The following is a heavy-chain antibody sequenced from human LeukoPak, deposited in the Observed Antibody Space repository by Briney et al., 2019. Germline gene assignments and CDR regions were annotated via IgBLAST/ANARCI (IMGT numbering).Heavy chain of an antibody. J-gene: IGHJ4*02. CDR1: GFTFISYW. CDR3: ARGSGWSGVDF. CDR2: IKQDGSET. Sequence: GGSLRHSCSASGFTFISYWMSWVRQAPGKGLEWVANIKQDGSETHYVDSVKGRFTISRDNAKNSLNLQTNSLTVEDTAVYYCARGSGWSGVDFWGQGTLVTVSS. V-gene: IGHV3-7*01. D-gene: IGHD6-19*01.